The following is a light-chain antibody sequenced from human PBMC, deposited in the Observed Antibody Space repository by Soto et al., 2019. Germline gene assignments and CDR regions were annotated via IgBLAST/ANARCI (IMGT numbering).Light chain of an antibody. CDR1: SSDVGGYNY. CDR3: SSYTSSSTLYV. J-gene: IGLJ1*01. Sequence: PASVSGSPGQWITISCTGTSSDVGGYNYVSWYQQHPGKAPKLMIYEVSNRPSGVSNRFSGSKSGNTASLTISGLQAEDEADYYCSSYTSSSTLYVFGTGTKVTVL. V-gene: IGLV2-14*01. CDR2: EVS.